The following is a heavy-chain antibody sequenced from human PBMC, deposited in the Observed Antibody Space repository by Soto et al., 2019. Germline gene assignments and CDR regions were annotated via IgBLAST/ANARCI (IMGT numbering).Heavy chain of an antibody. CDR1: GFTFSNHA. Sequence: GGSLRLSCAASGFTFSNHAMSWVRQAPGKGLEWVSGLSSSGGGTYYADSVKGRFTMTRNTSISTAYMELSSLRSEDTAVYYCARGIQLWFRYWGQGTLVTVSS. V-gene: IGHV3-23*01. CDR3: ARGIQLWFRY. J-gene: IGHJ4*02. D-gene: IGHD5-18*01. CDR2: LSSSGGGT.